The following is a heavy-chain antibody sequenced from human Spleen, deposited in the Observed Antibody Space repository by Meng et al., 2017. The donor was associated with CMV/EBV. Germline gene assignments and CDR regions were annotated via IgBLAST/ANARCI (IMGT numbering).Heavy chain of an antibody. J-gene: IGHJ5*02. CDR2: INPNSGGT. Sequence: SRYTFTGFYTHWVRQAPGQGLEWMGWINPNSGGTNYAQKFQGRVTMTRDTSISTAYMELSRLRSDDTAVYYCARDLTPEFSNWFNPWGQGTLVTVSS. CDR3: ARDLTPEFSNWFNP. V-gene: IGHV1-2*02. D-gene: IGHD4-17*01. CDR1: RYTFTGFY.